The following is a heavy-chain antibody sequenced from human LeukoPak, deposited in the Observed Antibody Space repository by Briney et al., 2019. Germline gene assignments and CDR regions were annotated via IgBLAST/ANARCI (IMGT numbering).Heavy chain of an antibody. CDR2: INPISGAT. J-gene: IGHJ4*02. V-gene: IGHV1-46*01. CDR3: ARLPYRDGVAQDY. CDR1: GYTFTRYY. Sequence: ASVKVSCKTSGYTFTRYYMQWVRQAPGHGLEWMGIINPISGATDYAQKFQGRVTMTRDTSTSTVYMELSSLRAEDTAMYYCARLPYRDGVAQDYWGQGTLVTVSP. D-gene: IGHD3-16*02.